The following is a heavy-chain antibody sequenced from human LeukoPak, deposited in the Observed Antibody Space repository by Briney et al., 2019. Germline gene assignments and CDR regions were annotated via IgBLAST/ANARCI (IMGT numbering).Heavy chain of an antibody. V-gene: IGHV1-46*01. CDR2: INPSGGST. J-gene: IGHJ4*02. Sequence: EASVKVSCKASGYTFTNYYMHWVRQAPGQGLEWMGIINPSGGSTTYAQKFQGRVSMTRDTSTSTFYMELSSLRSEDTAVYYCARDLSGKWTIDYWGQGTRVTVSS. CDR3: ARDLSGKWTIDY. CDR1: GYTFTNYY. D-gene: IGHD3-9*01.